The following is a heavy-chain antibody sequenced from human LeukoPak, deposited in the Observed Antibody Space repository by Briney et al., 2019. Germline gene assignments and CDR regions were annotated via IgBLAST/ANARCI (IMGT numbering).Heavy chain of an antibody. J-gene: IGHJ5*02. V-gene: IGHV4-59*02. CDR1: GGSVSSYY. CDR2: IYYSGST. Sequence: PSETLSLTCTVSGGSVSSYYWSWIRQPPGKGLEWIGYIYYSGSTNYNPSLKSRVTISVDTSKNQFSLKLSSVTAADTAVYYCARAPPLGGSYHGSWFDPWGQGTLVTVSS. CDR3: ARAPPLGGSYHGSWFDP. D-gene: IGHD1-26*01.